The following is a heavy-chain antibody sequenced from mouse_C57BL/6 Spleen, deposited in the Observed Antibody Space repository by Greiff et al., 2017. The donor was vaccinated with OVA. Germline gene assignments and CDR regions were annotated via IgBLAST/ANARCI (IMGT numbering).Heavy chain of an antibody. Sequence: QVQLQQPGTELVKPGASVKLSCKASGYTFTSYWMPWVQQRPGQGLEWIGNVNPSNGGTNNNEQLKSKATLTVDKSASTYYCQLRSLTSMDSAVYYCATIYYYGSSPHYYAMDYWGQGTSVTVSS. CDR3: ATIYYYGSSPHYYAMDY. CDR1: GYTFTSYW. V-gene: IGHV1-53*01. D-gene: IGHD1-1*01. J-gene: IGHJ4*01. CDR2: VNPSNGGT.